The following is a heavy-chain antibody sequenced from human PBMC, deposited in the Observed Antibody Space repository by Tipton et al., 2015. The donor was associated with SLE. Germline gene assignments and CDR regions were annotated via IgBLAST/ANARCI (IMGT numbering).Heavy chain of an antibody. CDR2: FDPEDGET. V-gene: IGHV1-24*01. D-gene: IGHD3-10*01. CDR3: ARTNYYGSGSYPNHAFDI. J-gene: IGHJ3*02. Sequence: QLVQSGAEVKKPGASVKVSCKVSGYTLTELSMHWVRQAPGKGLEWMGGFDPEDGETIYAQKFQGRVTMTEDTSTDTAYMELSSLRSEDTAVYYCARTNYYGSGSYPNHAFDIWGQGTMVTVSS. CDR1: GYTLTELS.